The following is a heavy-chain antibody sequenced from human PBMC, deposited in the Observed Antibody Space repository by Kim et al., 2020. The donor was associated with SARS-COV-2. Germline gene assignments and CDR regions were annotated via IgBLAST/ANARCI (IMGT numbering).Heavy chain of an antibody. D-gene: IGHD4-17*01. Sequence: GGSLRLSCAASGFTFSSYAMHWVRQAPGKGLEWVAVIPYDGSNKYYADSVKGRFTISRDNSKNTLYLQMNSLRAEDTAVYYCAREAVGDYGDPSDFDYWGQGTLVTVSS. J-gene: IGHJ4*02. CDR1: GFTFSSYA. V-gene: IGHV3-30-3*01. CDR3: AREAVGDYGDPSDFDY. CDR2: IPYDGSNK.